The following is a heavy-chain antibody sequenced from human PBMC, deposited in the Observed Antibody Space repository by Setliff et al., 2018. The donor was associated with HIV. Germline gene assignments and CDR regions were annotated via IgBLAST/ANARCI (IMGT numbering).Heavy chain of an antibody. CDR2: VDPKDGET. D-gene: IGHD3-9*01. J-gene: IGHJ4*02. CDR1: GYAFRDYY. Sequence: GASVKVSCKASGYAFRDYYINWVQQAPGKGLEWMGRVDPKDGETMYAQKFQGRVTITADRSTNTAYMDLSSLSSDDTALYFCATFDYNLLTGCPCWGQGTLVNVSS. CDR3: ATFDYNLLTGCPC. V-gene: IGHV1-69-2*01.